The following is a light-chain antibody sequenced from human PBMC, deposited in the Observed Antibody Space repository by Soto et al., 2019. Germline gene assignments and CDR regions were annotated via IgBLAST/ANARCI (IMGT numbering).Light chain of an antibody. CDR1: SSNIGSNS. CDR3: AAWDDSLDGGV. V-gene: IGLV1-44*01. J-gene: IGLJ3*02. Sequence: QSGLTQPRSVSGTPGQRVTISCSGSSSNIGSNSVNWYRQLPGTAPKRLIYRNNQRPSGVPERFSGSKSGTSASLAISGLQSEDEADYYCAAWDDSLDGGVFGGGTQLTVL. CDR2: RNN.